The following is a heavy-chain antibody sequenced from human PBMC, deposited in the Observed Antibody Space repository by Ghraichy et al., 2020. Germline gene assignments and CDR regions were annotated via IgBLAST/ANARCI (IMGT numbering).Heavy chain of an antibody. CDR1: GFTVSSNY. D-gene: IGHD1-26*01. Sequence: GGSLTLSCAASGFTVSSNYMSWVRQAPGKGLEWVSVIYSGGTTYYADSVRGRFTISRDNSKNTLSLQMNSLRAEDTAVYYCARGNGKYDYWGQGTLVTVSS. CDR3: ARGNGKYDY. CDR2: IYSGGTT. V-gene: IGHV3-53*01. J-gene: IGHJ4*02.